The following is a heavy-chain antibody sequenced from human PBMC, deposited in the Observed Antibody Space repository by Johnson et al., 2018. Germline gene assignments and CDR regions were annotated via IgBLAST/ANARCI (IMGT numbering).Heavy chain of an antibody. V-gene: IGHV3-73*01. CDR2: IRSKANSYAT. Sequence: VQLVQSGGGLVQPGGSLKLSCAASGFTFSGSAMHWVRQASGKGLEWVGRIRSKANSYATAYAASVKGRFTISRDNSKNTLYRQMNSLRAGYTAVYYCAKALNGDYNYYYYMDVWGKGTTVTVSS. D-gene: IGHD4-17*01. CDR3: AKALNGDYNYYYYMDV. CDR1: GFTFSGSA. J-gene: IGHJ6*03.